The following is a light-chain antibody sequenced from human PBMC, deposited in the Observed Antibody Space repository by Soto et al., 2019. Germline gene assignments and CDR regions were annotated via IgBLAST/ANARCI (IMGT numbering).Light chain of an antibody. J-gene: IGKJ5*01. CDR3: QQSYSIPIT. CDR2: AAS. CDR1: QSISFY. V-gene: IGKV1-39*01. Sequence: DIQMTQSPSSLSASVGDRLTMTCLASQSISFYLNWYQQRPGKAHKVLIYAASNLQSGDPSRFSGSGSGTEFSLTISSLQPEDFATYYCQQSYSIPITFGQGTRLEIK.